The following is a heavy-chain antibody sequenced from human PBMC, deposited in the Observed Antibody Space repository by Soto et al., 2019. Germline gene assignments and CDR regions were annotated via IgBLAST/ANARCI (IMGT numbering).Heavy chain of an antibody. J-gene: IGHJ4*02. CDR3: ARYYRGSGRYFFDY. CDR1: GFTFISSF. Sequence: GGSLRLSCVASGFTFISSFMGWIRQAPGKGLEWVANINQDGGVTYYVDSVEGRFTISRDNTKDSLYLQMNSLRGEDTAIYYCARYYRGSGRYFFDYWGQGTLVAVSS. CDR2: INQDGGVT. V-gene: IGHV3-7*03. D-gene: IGHD6-19*01.